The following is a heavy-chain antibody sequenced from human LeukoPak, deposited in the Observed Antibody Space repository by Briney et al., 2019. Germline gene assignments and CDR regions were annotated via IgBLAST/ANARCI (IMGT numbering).Heavy chain of an antibody. CDR1: GGPIRNYY. V-gene: IGHV4-59*01. CDR2: LFYTGNT. CDR3: AREDAFDI. J-gene: IGHJ3*02. Sequence: SETLSLTCTVSGGPIRNYYWSWIRQSPEKGLEWIAYLFYTGNTKYNPSLESRATISVDMSKNQIFLNLTSVTAADTALYYCAREDAFDIWGRGTMVTVSA.